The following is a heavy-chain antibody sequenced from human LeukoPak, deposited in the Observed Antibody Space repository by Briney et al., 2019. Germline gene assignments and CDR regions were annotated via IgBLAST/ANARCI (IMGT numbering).Heavy chain of an antibody. D-gene: IGHD1/OR15-1a*01. Sequence: PGGSLRLSCAASGFMFDSFVVHWVRQAPGKGLEWVALISSDGNDKYYSDSVKGRFIVSRDNSENRLDLQMNFLGPGNTAVYYCARGILEQSSVAFDLWGQGTMVSVSS. J-gene: IGHJ3*01. CDR3: ARGILEQSSVAFDL. CDR2: ISSDGNDK. CDR1: GFMFDSFV. V-gene: IGHV3-30-3*01.